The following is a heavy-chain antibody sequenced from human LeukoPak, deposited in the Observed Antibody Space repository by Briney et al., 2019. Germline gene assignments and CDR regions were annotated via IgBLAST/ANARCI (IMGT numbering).Heavy chain of an antibody. V-gene: IGHV3-53*01. Sequence: GGSLRLSCAASGFTVSSNYMSWVRQAPGKGLEWVSVIYSGGSTYYADSVKGRFTISRDNSKNTLYLQMNSLRAEDTAVYYCARDHYASGSYLPYYFDYWGQGTLVTVSS. D-gene: IGHD3-10*01. CDR3: ARDHYASGSYLPYYFDY. CDR1: GFTVSSNY. J-gene: IGHJ4*02. CDR2: IYSGGST.